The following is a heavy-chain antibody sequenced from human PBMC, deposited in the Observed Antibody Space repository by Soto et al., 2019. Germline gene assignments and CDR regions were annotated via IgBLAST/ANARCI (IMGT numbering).Heavy chain of an antibody. CDR1: GFTFSSYA. D-gene: IGHD3-10*01. CDR3: AKDVLIRRPDI. V-gene: IGHV3-23*01. CDR2: ISGSGDST. Sequence: GGSLILSCAASGFTFSSYAMTWVRQAPGKGLEWVSAISGSGDSTYYADSVKGRFTISRDNSKNTLFLQMNSLRAEDTAVYYCAKDVLIRRPDIWGQGTMVTVSS. J-gene: IGHJ3*02.